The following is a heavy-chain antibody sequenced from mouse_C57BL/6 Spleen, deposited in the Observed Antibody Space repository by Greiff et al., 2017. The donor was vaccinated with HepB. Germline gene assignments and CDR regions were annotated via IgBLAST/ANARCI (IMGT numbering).Heavy chain of an antibody. J-gene: IGHJ2*01. V-gene: IGHV1-47*01. CDR3: ARGIYYDYDVGGYYFDY. CDR1: GYTFTTYP. CDR2: FHPYNDDT. Sequence: QVQLQQSGAELVKPGASVKMSCKASGYTFTTYPIEWMKQNHGKSLEWIGNFHPYNDDTKYNEKFKGKATLTVEKSSSTVYLELSRLTSDDSAVYYCARGIYYDYDVGGYYFDYWGQGTTLTVSS. D-gene: IGHD2-4*01.